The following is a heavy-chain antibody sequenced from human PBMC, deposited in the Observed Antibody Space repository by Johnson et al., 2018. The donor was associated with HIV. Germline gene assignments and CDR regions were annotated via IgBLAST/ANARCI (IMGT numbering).Heavy chain of an antibody. CDR3: AGLAVRGSAGAFDI. CDR2: ISYDGGTT. D-gene: IGHD3-10*01. V-gene: IGHV3-30-3*01. J-gene: IGHJ3*02. CDR1: GFSFINYA. Sequence: VESGGGVVQPERSLRLSCAASGFSFINYAIHWVRQAPGKGLECVAAISYDGGTTYYSDSVNGRFTISRDNSKNTLYLQLNSLRAEDTALYYCAGLAVRGSAGAFDIWGQGTLVTVSS.